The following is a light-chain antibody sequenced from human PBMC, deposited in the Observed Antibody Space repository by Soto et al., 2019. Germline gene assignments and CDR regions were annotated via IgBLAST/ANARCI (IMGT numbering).Light chain of an antibody. CDR3: SSYTSSSTHWV. J-gene: IGLJ1*01. V-gene: IGLV2-14*01. CDR1: SSDVGGYNY. CDR2: EVS. Sequence: QSALTQPASVSGSPGQSITISCTVTSSDVGGYNYVSWYQQHPGKAPKLMIYEVSNRPSGVSNRFSGSKSGNTASLTISGLQAEDEADYYCSSYTSSSTHWVFGTGTKLTVL.